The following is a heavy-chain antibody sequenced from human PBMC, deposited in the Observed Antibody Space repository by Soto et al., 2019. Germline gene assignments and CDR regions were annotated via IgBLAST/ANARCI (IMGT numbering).Heavy chain of an antibody. CDR1: GYTFTVYN. V-gene: IGHV1-2*04. CDR2: INPNSGGT. J-gene: IGHJ6*02. CDR3: ARDLWEGGNFHGHYYFYGMDV. D-gene: IGHD2-21*02. Sequence: GXSVKVSCRASGYTFTVYNMHCVRQAPGQGLEWMGWINPNSGGTNYAQKFQGWVTMTRDTSTSTAYMELSRLRSEDTAVYYCARDLWEGGNFHGHYYFYGMDVWGRGTTVTVSS.